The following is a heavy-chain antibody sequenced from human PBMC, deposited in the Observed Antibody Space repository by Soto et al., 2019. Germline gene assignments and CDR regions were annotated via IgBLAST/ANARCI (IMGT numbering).Heavy chain of an antibody. CDR2: INHSGST. J-gene: IGHJ4*02. Sequence: QVQLQQWGAGLLKPSETLSLTCAVYGGSFSGYYWSWIRQPPGKGLEWIGEINHSGSTNYNPSLKRRGAITVETSNKQFSPRVRSVAAADKAVYYCGRRGEGNTRGSIGDWGQGAPVTVAS. CDR3: GRRGEGNTRGSIGD. V-gene: IGHV4-34*01. CDR1: GGSFSGYY. D-gene: IGHD3-16*01.